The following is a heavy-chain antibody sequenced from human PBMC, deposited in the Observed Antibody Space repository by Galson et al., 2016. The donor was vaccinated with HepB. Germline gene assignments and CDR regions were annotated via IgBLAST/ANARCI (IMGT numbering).Heavy chain of an antibody. D-gene: IGHD5-24*01. Sequence: SVKVSCKASGYTFTSYGISWVRQAPGQGPEWMGWTSGTNDDLRYAQMFQGRVTITTDTSTNTAYIELRSLTFDDTAVYYCARDWSAQMPTITDHWGQGTLVTVSS. CDR1: GYTFTSYG. CDR2: TSGTNDDL. J-gene: IGHJ4*02. CDR3: ARDWSAQMPTITDH. V-gene: IGHV1-18*04.